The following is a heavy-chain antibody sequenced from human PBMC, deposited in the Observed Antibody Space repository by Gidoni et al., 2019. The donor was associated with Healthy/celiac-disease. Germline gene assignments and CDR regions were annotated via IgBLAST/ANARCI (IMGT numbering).Heavy chain of an antibody. CDR2: IIPILGIA. V-gene: IGHV1-69*02. Sequence: QVQLVQSGAEVKKPGSSVKVSCKASGGTFSSYTISWVRQAPGQGLEWMGRIIPILGIANYAQKFQGRVTITADKSTSTAYMELSSLRSEDTAVYYCARLKGGTYYFDYWGQGTLVTVSS. CDR3: ARLKGGTYYFDY. J-gene: IGHJ4*02. CDR1: GGTFSSYT. D-gene: IGHD1-1*01.